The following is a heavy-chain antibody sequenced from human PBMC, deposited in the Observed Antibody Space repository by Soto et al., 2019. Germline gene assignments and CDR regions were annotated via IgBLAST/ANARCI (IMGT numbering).Heavy chain of an antibody. D-gene: IGHD4-17*01. V-gene: IGHV3-9*01. CDR3: ATRPSYYGDFDY. CDR1: GFTFANYA. J-gene: IGHJ4*02. CDR2: ISWNSGSI. Sequence: EVQLVESGGGVVQPGRSLRLSCAASGFTFANYAMHWVRQAPGKGLEWVSGISWNSGSIGYADSVKGRFTISRDKAKNSLYLQRHSLRAEETALYYCATRPSYYGDFDYWGQGTLVTV.